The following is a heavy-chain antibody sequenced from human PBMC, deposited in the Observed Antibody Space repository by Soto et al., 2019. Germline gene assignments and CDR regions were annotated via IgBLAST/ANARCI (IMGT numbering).Heavy chain of an antibody. D-gene: IGHD3-10*01. V-gene: IGHV4-30-4*01. Sequence: SETLSLTCTVSGGSISSGDYYWSWIRQPPGKGMEWIGYIYYSGSTYYNTSLKNRVTKSVKTSQNQFSLKLSSVTAADTAVYYCAREVVRAKRNWFDPWGQGTLVTVSS. CDR1: GGSISSGDYY. CDR3: AREVVRAKRNWFDP. CDR2: IYYSGST. J-gene: IGHJ5*02.